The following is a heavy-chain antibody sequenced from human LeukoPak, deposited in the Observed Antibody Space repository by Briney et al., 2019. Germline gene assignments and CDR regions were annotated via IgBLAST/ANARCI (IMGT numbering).Heavy chain of an antibody. D-gene: IGHD5-12*01. CDR2: INIYSGDT. J-gene: IGHJ4*02. CDR3: ARSLSSGYSRWASFDY. V-gene: IGHV1-18*01. Sequence: ASVKVSFKASGYTFASYGISWVRQAPGQGLEWMGWINIYSGDTNYAQKLQDRVTMTTDTSTSTAYMELRSLRSDDTAVYYCARSLSSGYSRWASFDYWGQGTLVTVSS. CDR1: GYTFASYG.